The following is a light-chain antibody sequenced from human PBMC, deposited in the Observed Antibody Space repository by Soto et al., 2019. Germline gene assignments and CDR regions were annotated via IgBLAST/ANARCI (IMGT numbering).Light chain of an antibody. V-gene: IGLV2-14*01. CDR3: VSYIESTVTHWV. CDR1: YSDVGGYNR. Sequence: QSALTQPASVSGSPGQSITISCTGTYSDVGGYNRVSWYQHHPGKAPKMLIFEVSTRPSGISDRFSGSKSGDTASLTISGRQAEDEADYYCVSYIESTVTHWVFGGGTKVTVL. CDR2: EVS. J-gene: IGLJ3*02.